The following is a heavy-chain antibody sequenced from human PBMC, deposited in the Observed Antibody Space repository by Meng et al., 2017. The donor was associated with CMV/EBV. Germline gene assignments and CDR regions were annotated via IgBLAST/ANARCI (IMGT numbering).Heavy chain of an antibody. V-gene: IGHV1-46*01. CDR2: INPSGGST. D-gene: IGHD3-3*01. Sequence: ASVKVSCKASGYTFTSYYMHWVRQAPGQGLEWMGIINPSGGSTSYAQKFQGRVTMTRDTSTSTVYMELSSLRSEDTAVYYCARGTVLRFLEWLVRGGYFDYWGQGTLVTVSS. CDR3: ARGTVLRFLEWLVRGGYFDY. CDR1: GYTFTSYY. J-gene: IGHJ4*02.